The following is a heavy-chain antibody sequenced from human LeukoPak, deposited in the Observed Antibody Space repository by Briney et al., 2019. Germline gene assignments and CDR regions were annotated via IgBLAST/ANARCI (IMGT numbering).Heavy chain of an antibody. Sequence: PGGSLLLSCAASGFTFDDYAMHWVRPAPGKGLEWVSGISWNSGSIGYADSVKGRFTISRDNAKNSLYLQMNSLGAEDTALYYCAKEGSDDFWSGYAYYMDVWGKGTTVTVSS. CDR2: ISWNSGSI. J-gene: IGHJ6*03. V-gene: IGHV3-9*01. CDR3: AKEGSDDFWSGYAYYMDV. CDR1: GFTFDDYA. D-gene: IGHD3-3*01.